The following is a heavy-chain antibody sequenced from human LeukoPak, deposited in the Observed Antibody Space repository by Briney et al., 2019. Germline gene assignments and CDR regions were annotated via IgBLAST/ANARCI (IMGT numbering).Heavy chain of an antibody. J-gene: IGHJ6*02. CDR2: MSYDGGHK. CDR1: GFTLSSYA. Sequence: AGSLRLSCAASGFTLSSYAMHWVRQAPGKGLEWVAVMSYDGGHKYYADSVKGRFTISRDNSKNTLYLQMNSLRAEDTAVYYCAKGQSVDYGMDVWGQGTTVTVSS. CDR3: AKGQSVDYGMDV. V-gene: IGHV3-30*18. D-gene: IGHD4-23*01.